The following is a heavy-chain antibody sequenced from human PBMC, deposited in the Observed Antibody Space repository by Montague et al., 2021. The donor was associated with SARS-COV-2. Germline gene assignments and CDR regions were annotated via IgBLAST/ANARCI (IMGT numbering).Heavy chain of an antibody. CDR3: ARVDSSGPGEY. D-gene: IGHD3-22*01. CDR1: GGSFSGYY. CDR2: ISDSGST. Sequence: SETLSLTCAVYGGSFSGYYWSWIRQPPGEGLEWVGYISDSGSTKYNPSLQSRVTISVDTARNQFSLKLLSVTAADTAFYYCARVDSSGPGEYWGQGILVSVSS. V-gene: IGHV4-59*08. J-gene: IGHJ4*02.